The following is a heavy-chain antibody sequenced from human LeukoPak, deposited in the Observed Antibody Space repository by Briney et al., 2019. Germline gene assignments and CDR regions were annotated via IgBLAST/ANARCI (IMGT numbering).Heavy chain of an antibody. J-gene: IGHJ5*02. CDR1: GGSFSGYY. CDR2: INHSGST. Sequence: PSETLSLTCAVYGGSFSGYYWSWIRQPPGKGLEWIGEINHSGSTNYNPSLKSRVTISVDTSKNQFSLKLSSVTAADTAVYYCARGPPSDTMEDWFDPWGQGTLVTVSS. D-gene: IGHD3-10*01. V-gene: IGHV4-34*01. CDR3: ARGPPSDTMEDWFDP.